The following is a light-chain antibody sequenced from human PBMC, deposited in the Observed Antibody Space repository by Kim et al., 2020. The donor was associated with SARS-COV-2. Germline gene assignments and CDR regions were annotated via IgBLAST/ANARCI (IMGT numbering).Light chain of an antibody. V-gene: IGKV1-5*03. J-gene: IGKJ1*01. CDR2: KAS. CDR1: QGVSDW. Sequence: DIQMTQSPSTLSASVGDRVTITCRASQGVSDWFAWYQQKPGKPPKLLIYKASKLEDGVPSRFSATESGTEFTLTINSLQPDDYATYYCQQYYSGSRAFGQGTKVDIK. CDR3: QQYYSGSRA.